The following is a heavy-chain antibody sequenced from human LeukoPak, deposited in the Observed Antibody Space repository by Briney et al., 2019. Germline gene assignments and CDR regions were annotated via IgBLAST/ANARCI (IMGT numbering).Heavy chain of an antibody. Sequence: GGSLRLSCAASGFTFSSYAMSRVRQAPGKGLEWVSAISGSGGSTYYADSVKGRFTISRDNSKNTLYLQMNSLRAEDTAVYYCAKDRVVRGVISYYFDYWGQGTVVAVSS. V-gene: IGHV3-23*01. CDR1: GFTFSSYA. CDR3: AKDRVVRGVISYYFDY. D-gene: IGHD3-10*01. J-gene: IGHJ4*02. CDR2: ISGSGGST.